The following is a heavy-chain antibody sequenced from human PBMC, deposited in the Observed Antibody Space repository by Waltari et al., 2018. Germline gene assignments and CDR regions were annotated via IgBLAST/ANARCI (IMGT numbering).Heavy chain of an antibody. D-gene: IGHD5-18*01. J-gene: IGHJ4*02. V-gene: IGHV3-23*01. CDR3: VKYGITPMVPYFDY. CDR1: GFTFSSYA. CDR2: SSGRDGNK. Sequence: EVQLLESGGGLVQPGGSLRLSCAASGFTFSSYAMSWVRQAPGKGLEWVSASSGRDGNKYYADFGKGRFTISRDNSKNTLYMQMNGLRAEDTAVYYCVKYGITPMVPYFDYWGPGTLVTVSS.